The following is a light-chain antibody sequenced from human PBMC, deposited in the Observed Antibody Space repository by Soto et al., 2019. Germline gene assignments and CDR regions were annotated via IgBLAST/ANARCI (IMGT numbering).Light chain of an antibody. CDR2: NNN. V-gene: IGLV1-47*02. J-gene: IGLJ1*01. Sequence: QSVLTQPPSASGTPGQRVVISCSGSNSNIGINYVYWYRQLPGTAPNLLIYNNNERPSGVSDRFSGSKSGTSASLAIAGLRSEDEADYSCAAWHETPSHYVFGTGTKVTVL. CDR3: AAWHETPSHYV. CDR1: NSNIGINY.